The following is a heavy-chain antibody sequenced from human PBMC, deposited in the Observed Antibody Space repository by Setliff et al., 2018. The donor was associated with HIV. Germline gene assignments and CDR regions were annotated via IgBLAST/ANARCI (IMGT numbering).Heavy chain of an antibody. Sequence: ASVKVSCKASGYTFNNFYLHWVRLAPGQGLEWMGWMSPNTGNTGYVQKFQGRVTMTRSTSFSTAYMELSNLTSEDTAIYYCARKHKVSLGRGIVILWGFDPWGQGTLVTVSS. D-gene: IGHD3-10*01. CDR1: GYTFNNFY. CDR2: MSPNTGNT. V-gene: IGHV1-8*02. CDR3: ARKHKVSLGRGIVILWGFDP. J-gene: IGHJ5*02.